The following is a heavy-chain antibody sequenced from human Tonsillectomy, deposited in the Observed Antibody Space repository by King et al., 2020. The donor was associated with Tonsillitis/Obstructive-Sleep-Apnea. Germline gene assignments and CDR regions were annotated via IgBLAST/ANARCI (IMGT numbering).Heavy chain of an antibody. CDR2: SRSKTNGGTT. Sequence: VQLVESGGGLVEPGGSLRLSCAASGFTFNDAWMSWVRQAPGKGLEWVGRSRSKTNGGTTDYTAPVKGRFTISRDESKNTLFLQMNSLKADDTALYYCTTVVKGYWYFDLWGRGTLVTVSS. V-gene: IGHV3-15*01. CDR1: GFTFNDAW. CDR3: TTVVKGYWYFDL. J-gene: IGHJ2*01.